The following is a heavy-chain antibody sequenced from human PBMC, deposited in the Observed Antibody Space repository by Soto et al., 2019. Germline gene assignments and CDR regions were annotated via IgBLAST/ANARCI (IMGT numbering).Heavy chain of an antibody. CDR1: GFTFSSYS. D-gene: IGHD3-10*01. V-gene: IGHV3-23*01. CDR3: AKKVHSGPGSQYFDY. CDR2: FRTSGDGGTT. J-gene: IGHJ4*02. Sequence: EVQLLESGGGLVQPGGSLRLSCAASGFTFSSYSMSWVRQAPGKGLEWVSGFRTSGDGGTTYYADSVKGRFTISRDNSKTMLFLQMNSLRAEDTAIYYCAKKVHSGPGSQYFDYWGQGTLVTVSS.